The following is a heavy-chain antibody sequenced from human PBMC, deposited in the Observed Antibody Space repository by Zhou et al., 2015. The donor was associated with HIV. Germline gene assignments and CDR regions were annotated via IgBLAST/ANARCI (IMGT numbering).Heavy chain of an antibody. J-gene: IGHJ3*02. CDR3: ARARGLSLRDRDVFDI. V-gene: IGHV3-74*02. Sequence: VQLVESGGGVVQPGRSLRLSCAASGFTFSSYWMHWVRQAPGKGLVWVSRINSDGSSTSYADSVKGRFTISRDNAKNTLYLQMNSLRAEGTTVFYCARARGLSLRDRDVFDIWGQGTTVTVSS. CDR2: INSDGSST. D-gene: IGHD1-14*01. CDR1: GFTFSSYW.